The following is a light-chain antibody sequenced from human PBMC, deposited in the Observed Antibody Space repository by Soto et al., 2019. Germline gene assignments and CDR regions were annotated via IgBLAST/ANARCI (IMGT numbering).Light chain of an antibody. CDR3: HQYDTSPRT. CDR2: AAS. J-gene: IGKJ1*01. V-gene: IGKV3-20*01. CDR1: QSLSSGY. Sequence: EIVLTQSPGTLSLSPGERATLSCRASQSLSSGYLAWYQQKPGQAPTILIYAASSRATGIPDRFSGSGSGTDFRLTISRLEPEDFAVYYSHQYDTSPRTFGQGTKVEI.